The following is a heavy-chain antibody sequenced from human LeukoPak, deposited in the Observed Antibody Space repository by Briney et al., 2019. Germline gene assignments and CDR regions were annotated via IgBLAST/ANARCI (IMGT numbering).Heavy chain of an antibody. CDR1: GGSISSYY. CDR3: ARRHPNSSRLSRPMYFDY. CDR2: IYYSGST. V-gene: IGHV4-59*01. J-gene: IGHJ4*02. Sequence: SETLSLTCTVSGGSISSYYWSWIRQPPGKGLEGIGYIYYSGSTNYNPSLKSRVTISVDTSKNQFSLKLSSVTAADTAVYYCARRHPNSSRLSRPMYFDYWGQGTLVTVSS. D-gene: IGHD6-13*01.